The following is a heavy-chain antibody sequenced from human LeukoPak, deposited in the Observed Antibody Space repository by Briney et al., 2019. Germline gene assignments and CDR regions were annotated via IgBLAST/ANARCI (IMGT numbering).Heavy chain of an antibody. J-gene: IGHJ4*02. D-gene: IGHD2-15*01. V-gene: IGHV3-33*01. Sequence: GGSLRLSCAASGFTFSRYGMHWARQAPGKGLEWVAVIWYDGSNKDYADSVKGRFTMSGDNSKNTLYLQMNSLRAEDTAVYYCASETNCSGGSCYQNWGQGTLVTVSS. CDR3: ASETNCSGGSCYQN. CDR1: GFTFSRYG. CDR2: IWYDGSNK.